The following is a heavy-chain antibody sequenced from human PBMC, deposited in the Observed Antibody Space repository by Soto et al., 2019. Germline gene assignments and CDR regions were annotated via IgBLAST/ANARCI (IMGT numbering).Heavy chain of an antibody. CDR2: IYYSGST. CDR1: GGSISSYH. D-gene: IGHD6-19*01. V-gene: IGHV4-59*01. J-gene: IGHJ4*02. CDR3: ARDMGIAVAGAFDY. Sequence: QVQLQESGPGLVKPSETLSLTCTVSGGSISSYHWSWIRQPPGKGLEWIGYIYYSGSTNYNPSLKSRVTISVDTSKNQFSLKLSSVTAADTAVYYCARDMGIAVAGAFDYWGQGTLVTVSS.